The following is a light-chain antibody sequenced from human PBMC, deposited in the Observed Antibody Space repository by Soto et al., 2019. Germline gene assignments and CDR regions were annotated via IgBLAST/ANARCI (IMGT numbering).Light chain of an antibody. J-gene: IGLJ2*01. CDR2: QNN. CDR3: QAWDSSTVV. CDR1: KLGHKY. V-gene: IGLV3-1*01. Sequence: SYELTQPPSVSVSPGQTASITCSGDKLGHKYACWYQQKPGQSPVLVIYQNNKRPSGIPERFSGSNSGNTATLIISGTQAMDEADYCCQAWDSSTVVFGGGTKVTVL.